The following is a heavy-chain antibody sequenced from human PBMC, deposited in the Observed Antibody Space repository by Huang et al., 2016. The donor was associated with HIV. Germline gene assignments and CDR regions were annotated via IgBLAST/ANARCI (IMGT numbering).Heavy chain of an antibody. CDR3: VHRLRYGKWYVDY. CDR1: GFSLTSSGVA. CDR2: LYWDNEG. J-gene: IGHJ4*02. V-gene: IGHV2-5*02. D-gene: IGHD6-13*01. Sequence: QITLKESGPTLVKPTQTLTLTCTFSGFSLTSSGVAVGWIRQPPGKALEWLALLYWDNEGRFSTSLKTRLTITQDTPKNEVVLTMTNMDPVDTATYYCVHRLRYGKWYVDYWGQGVLVTVSS.